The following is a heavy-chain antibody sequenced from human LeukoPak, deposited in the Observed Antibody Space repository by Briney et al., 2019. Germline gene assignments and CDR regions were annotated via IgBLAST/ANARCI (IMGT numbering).Heavy chain of an antibody. CDR1: GGSISSYY. V-gene: IGHV4-59*01. CDR3: ARTRSHPWYFDL. D-gene: IGHD3-10*01. J-gene: IGHJ2*01. Sequence: SETLSLTCTVSGGSISSYYWSWIRPPPGKGLEWIGYIYYSGSTNYNPSLKSRVTISVDTSKNQFSLKLSSVTAADTAVYYCARTRSHPWYFDLWGRGTLVTVSS. CDR2: IYYSGST.